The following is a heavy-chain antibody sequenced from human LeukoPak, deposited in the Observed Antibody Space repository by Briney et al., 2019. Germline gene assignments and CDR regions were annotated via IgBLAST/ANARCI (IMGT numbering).Heavy chain of an antibody. D-gene: IGHD2-8*01. CDR1: GYNFISYY. V-gene: IGHV1-46*01. J-gene: IGHJ6*02. CDR2: INPSGGST. Sequence: ASVKVSCKASGYNFISYYMHWVRQAPGQGLEWMGIINPSGGSTSYAQKFQDRVTMTRDTSTSTVYMELSSLKSEDAAVYYCAREDVVLVDAVRYYYYGMDVWGQGTTVTVSS. CDR3: AREDVVLVDAVRYYYYGMDV.